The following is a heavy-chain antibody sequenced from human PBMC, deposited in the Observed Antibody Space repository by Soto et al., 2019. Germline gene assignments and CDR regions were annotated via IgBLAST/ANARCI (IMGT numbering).Heavy chain of an antibody. J-gene: IGHJ6*02. D-gene: IGHD1-26*01. CDR3: ARDRWELLLYYGMDV. CDR1: GYTFTAYY. CDR2: INPNSGGT. Sequence: ASVKVSCKASGYTFTAYYMHWGRQAPGQGLEGMGWINPNSGGTNYAQKFQGWVTMTRDTSISTAYMELSRLRSDDTAVYYCARDRWELLLYYGMDVWGQGTTVTVSS. V-gene: IGHV1-2*04.